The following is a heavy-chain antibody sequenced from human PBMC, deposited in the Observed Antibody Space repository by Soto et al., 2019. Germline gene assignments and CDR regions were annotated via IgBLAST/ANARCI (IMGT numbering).Heavy chain of an antibody. J-gene: IGHJ6*03. CDR1: GYTFTSYG. Sequence: ASVKVSCKASGYTFTSYGISWVRQAPGQGLEWMGWISAYNGNTNYAQKLQGRVTMTTDTSTSTAYMELRSLRSDDTAVYYCARDGAMTKVTTLLSYYYYMDVWGKGTTVTVSS. D-gene: IGHD4-4*01. CDR2: ISAYNGNT. CDR3: ARDGAMTKVTTLLSYYYYMDV. V-gene: IGHV1-18*01.